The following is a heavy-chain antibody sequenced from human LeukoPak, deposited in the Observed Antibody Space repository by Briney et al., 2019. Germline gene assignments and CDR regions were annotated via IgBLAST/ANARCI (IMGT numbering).Heavy chain of an antibody. V-gene: IGHV3-23*01. J-gene: IGHJ6*04. CDR3: ARPGCGGNCYYRMDV. CDR1: GFTFSCHP. Sequence: GGSLILSCSASGFTFSCHPRTWVRQAPGKGLGRVSAERDSGSTTFYADSEKGRFAIPRDNPRNKVVVQINIRRPDHTAVYYCARPGCGGNCYYRMDVWGKGTTVTVSS. CDR2: ERDSGSTT. D-gene: IGHD2-21*01.